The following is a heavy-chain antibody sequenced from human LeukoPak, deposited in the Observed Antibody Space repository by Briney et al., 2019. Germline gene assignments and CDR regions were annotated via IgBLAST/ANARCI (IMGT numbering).Heavy chain of an antibody. CDR3: ARAWDYVWGSYHGVPGY. CDR2: ISSSSSYI. Sequence: GGSLRLSWAASGFTFSSYSMNWVRQAPGKGLEWVSSISSSSSYIYYADSVKGRFTISRDNAKNSLSLQMNSLRAEDTAVYYCARAWDYVWGSYHGVPGYWGQGTLVTVSS. D-gene: IGHD3-16*02. V-gene: IGHV3-21*01. J-gene: IGHJ4*02. CDR1: GFTFSSYS.